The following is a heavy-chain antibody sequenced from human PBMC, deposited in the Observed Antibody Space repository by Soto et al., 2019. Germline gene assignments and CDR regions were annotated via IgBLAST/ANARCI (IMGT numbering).Heavy chain of an antibody. CDR2: ISSSGSTI. D-gene: IGHD3-10*01. Sequence: GGSLRLSCAASGFTFSDYYMSWIRQAPGKGLEWVSYISSSGSTIYYADSVKGRFTISRDNAKNSLYLQMNSLRAEDTAVYYCARVSPPMVRGVITVWGQGTLVTVSS. CDR1: GFTFSDYY. V-gene: IGHV3-11*01. J-gene: IGHJ4*02. CDR3: ARVSPPMVRGVITV.